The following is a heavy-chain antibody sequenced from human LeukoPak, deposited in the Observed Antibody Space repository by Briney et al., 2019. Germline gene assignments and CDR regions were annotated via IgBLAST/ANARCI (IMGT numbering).Heavy chain of an antibody. CDR2: INQDGSEK. D-gene: IGHD3-10*02. J-gene: IGHJ6*04. CDR1: GFTFRSYW. CDR3: AELGITMIGGV. Sequence: GSLRLSCAASGFTFRSYWMSWVRQAPGKGLEWVANINQDGSEKYYVDSVKGRFTISRDNAKNSLYLQMNSPRAEDTAVYYCAELGITMIGGVWGKGTTVTISS. V-gene: IGHV3-7*01.